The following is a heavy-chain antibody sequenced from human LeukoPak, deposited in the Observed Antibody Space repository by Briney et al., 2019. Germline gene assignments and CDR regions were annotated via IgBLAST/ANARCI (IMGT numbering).Heavy chain of an antibody. J-gene: IGHJ4*02. CDR3: VRDGSYYDSRGYYYLY. V-gene: IGHV1-69*01. Sequence: GASVKVSCKASGGTFSSYAISWVRQAPGQGLEWMGGIIPIFGTANYAQKFQGRVTITADESTSAAYMELSSLRSEDTAVYYCVRDGSYYDSRGYYYLYWGQGTLVTVSS. D-gene: IGHD3-22*01. CDR1: GGTFSSYA. CDR2: IIPIFGTA.